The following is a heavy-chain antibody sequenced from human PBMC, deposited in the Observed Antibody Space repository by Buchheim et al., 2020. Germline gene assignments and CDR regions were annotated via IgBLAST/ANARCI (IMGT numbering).Heavy chain of an antibody. CDR3: ARGYDSSLNWFDP. D-gene: IGHD3-22*01. J-gene: IGHJ5*02. CDR1: GGSISSGSYY. V-gene: IGHV4-61*02. Sequence: QVQLQESGPGLVKPSQTLSLTCTVSGGSISSGSYYWSWIRQPAGKGLEWIGRIYTSGSTNYNPSLKSRVTISVDTSNNQFSLKLSSVTAADTAVYYCARGYDSSLNWFDPWGQGTL. CDR2: IYTSGST.